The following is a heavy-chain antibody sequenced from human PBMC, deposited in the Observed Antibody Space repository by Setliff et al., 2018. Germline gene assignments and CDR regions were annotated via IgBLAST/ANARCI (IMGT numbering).Heavy chain of an antibody. Sequence: ASVKVSCKASGYTFTNYAMNWVRQAPGQGLEWMGWINTNTGFPTYAQGFTGRFVFSLDTSVSTAYLQISSVKAEDTAVYYCAREGVHTRSSTDYHYYMDVWGRGTTVTVSS. V-gene: IGHV7-4-1*02. D-gene: IGHD1-26*01. CDR2: INTNTGFP. J-gene: IGHJ6*03. CDR3: AREGVHTRSSTDYHYYMDV. CDR1: GYTFTNYA.